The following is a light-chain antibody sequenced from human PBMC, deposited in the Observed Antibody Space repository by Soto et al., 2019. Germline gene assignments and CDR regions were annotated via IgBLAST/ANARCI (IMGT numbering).Light chain of an antibody. CDR2: EVS. V-gene: IGLV2-23*02. J-gene: IGLJ1*01. CDR3: CSYAGSSTDV. CDR1: SSDVGSYNL. Sequence: SALTQPASVSGSPGQSIPISCTGTSSDVGSYNLVSWYQQHPAKAPKLMIYEVSKRPSGGSNGFSGSKSGNTAALTISGRQAEDEAEYYCCSYAGSSTDVFGTGTKLSVL.